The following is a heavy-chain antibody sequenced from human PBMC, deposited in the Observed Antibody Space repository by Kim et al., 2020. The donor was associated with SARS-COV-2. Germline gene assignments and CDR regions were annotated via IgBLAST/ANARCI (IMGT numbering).Heavy chain of an antibody. D-gene: IGHD1-20*01. J-gene: IGHJ4*02. CDR1: GFTFSNYC. Sequence: GGSLRLSCAASGFTFSNYCMHWVRQAPGKGLVWVSHVNTDGSITNYADSLKGRFTISRDNAKNTLYLQINNLRAEDTAVYYCTRSDGHNSLFDYWGQGTL. V-gene: IGHV3-74*01. CDR2: VNTDGSIT. CDR3: TRSDGHNSLFDY.